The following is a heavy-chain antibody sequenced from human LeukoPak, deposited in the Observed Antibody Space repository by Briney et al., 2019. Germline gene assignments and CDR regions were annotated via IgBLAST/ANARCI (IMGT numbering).Heavy chain of an antibody. CDR2: ISSSSSYI. V-gene: IGHV3-21*01. D-gene: IGHD3-3*01. Sequence: GGSLRLSCSASGFTFSSYSMNWVRQSPGKGLEWVSSISSSSSYIYYEDSVKGRFTICRDNAKNSVYLQMNSLRAEDTAVYYCARADWSYWGQGTLVTVSS. CDR3: ARADWSY. J-gene: IGHJ4*02. CDR1: GFTFSSYS.